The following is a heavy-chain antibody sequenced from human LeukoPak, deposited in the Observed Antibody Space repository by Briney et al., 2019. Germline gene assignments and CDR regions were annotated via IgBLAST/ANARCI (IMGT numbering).Heavy chain of an antibody. Sequence: GSLRLSCAASGFSVSSKYVSWVRQAPGKGLEWVGVIYAGGSTYYADSVKGRFTISRDNFKNTLYLQMDSLRAEDTAVYYCARGVISSGWYYGFDQWGQGTLVTVSS. CDR1: GFSVSSKY. J-gene: IGHJ4*02. CDR2: IYAGGST. V-gene: IGHV3-53*01. D-gene: IGHD6-19*01. CDR3: ARGVISSGWYYGFDQ.